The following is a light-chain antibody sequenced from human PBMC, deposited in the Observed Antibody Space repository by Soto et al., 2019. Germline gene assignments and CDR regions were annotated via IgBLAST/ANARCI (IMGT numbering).Light chain of an antibody. Sequence: EIVLTQSPATLSLSPGERATLSCRASQSVSSYLAWYQQKPGQAPRLLIYDASNRATGIPARFSGSGSGTEFTLTISSLEPEDFAVYYCYQRSNWPPWTFGQGTKVEIK. CDR1: QSVSSY. CDR3: YQRSNWPPWT. J-gene: IGKJ1*01. CDR2: DAS. V-gene: IGKV3-11*01.